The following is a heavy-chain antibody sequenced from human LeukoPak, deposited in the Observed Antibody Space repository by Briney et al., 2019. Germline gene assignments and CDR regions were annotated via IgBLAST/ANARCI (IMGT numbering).Heavy chain of an antibody. V-gene: IGHV1-69*13. J-gene: IGHJ3*02. CDR3: ATQSNYDYVWGSYRYGAFDI. D-gene: IGHD3-16*02. Sequence: GASVKVSCKASGYTFSSYAISWVRQAPGQGLEWMGGIIPIFGTADYAQKFQGRVTITADESTSTAYMELSSLRSEDTAVYYCATQSNYDYVWGSYRYGAFDIWGQGTMVTVSS. CDR2: IIPIFGTA. CDR1: GYTFSSYA.